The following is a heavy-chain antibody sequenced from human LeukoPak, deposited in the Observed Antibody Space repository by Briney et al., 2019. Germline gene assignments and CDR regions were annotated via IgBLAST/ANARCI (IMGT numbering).Heavy chain of an antibody. CDR2: ITRSSNYR. V-gene: IGHV3-21*04. CDR3: ARSSGSYVIFDY. CDR1: GFTFSSYT. D-gene: IGHD1-26*01. J-gene: IGHJ4*02. Sequence: GGSLRLSCAASGFTFSSYTMNWVRQAPGKGLEWVSSITRSSNYRYYSDSMKGRFTISRDNAKKSLYLQMNSLRAEDTAVYYCARSSGSYVIFDYWGQGTLVTVSS.